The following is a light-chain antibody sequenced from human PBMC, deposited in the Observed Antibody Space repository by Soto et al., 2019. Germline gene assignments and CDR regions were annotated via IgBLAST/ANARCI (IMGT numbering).Light chain of an antibody. CDR1: QSISSF. CDR3: QQYHIYSGT. Sequence: DIQMTQSPSSLSASVGDRVTITCRASQSISSFLTWYQQKAGKAPKLLIYAASSLQSGVPSRFSGSGSGTEFTLTINSLQPDDFATYYCQQYHIYSGTVGQGTKVDIK. V-gene: IGKV1-39*01. J-gene: IGKJ1*01. CDR2: AAS.